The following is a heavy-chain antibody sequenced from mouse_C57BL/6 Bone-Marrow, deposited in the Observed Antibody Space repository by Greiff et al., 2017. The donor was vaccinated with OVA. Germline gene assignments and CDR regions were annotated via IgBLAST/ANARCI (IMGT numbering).Heavy chain of an antibody. CDR3: ARSGYPIDMDY. V-gene: IGHV1-61*01. D-gene: IGHD3-2*02. Sequence: VQLQQSGAELVRPGSSVKLSCKASGYTFTSYWMDWVKQRPGQGLEWIGNIYPSDSETHYNQKFKDKATLTVDKSSSTAYMQLSSLTSEDSAVYYCARSGYPIDMDYGGQGTSVTVSS. J-gene: IGHJ4*01. CDR2: IYPSDSET. CDR1: GYTFTSYW.